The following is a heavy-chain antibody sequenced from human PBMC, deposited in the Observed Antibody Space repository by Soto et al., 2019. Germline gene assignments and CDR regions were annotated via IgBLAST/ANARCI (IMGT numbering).Heavy chain of an antibody. J-gene: IGHJ4*02. CDR3: ARGRRFTSSWFFFDS. CDR2: IYYTGNT. Sequence: SETLSLTCIVSSGSISGGDFYWSWIRQPPGKGLEWIGYIYYTGNTDYNSSLKSRIKISVDTSKNQFSLKLTSVTAADTAVYYCARGRRFTSSWFFFDSWGQGTLVTVSS. CDR1: SGSISGGDFY. D-gene: IGHD6-13*01. V-gene: IGHV4-30-4*01.